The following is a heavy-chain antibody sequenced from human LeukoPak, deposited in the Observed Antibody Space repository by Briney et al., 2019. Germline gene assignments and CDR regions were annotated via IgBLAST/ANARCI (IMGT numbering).Heavy chain of an antibody. CDR1: GYSFTSYW. V-gene: IGHV5-51*01. CDR2: IYPGDSDT. Sequence: HGESLKISCKGSGYSFTSYWIGWVRQMPGKGLEWMGIIYPGDSDTRYSPSFQGQVTISADKSISTAYLQWSSLKASDTAMYYCARLPDTVTTLCYFDYWGQGTLVTVSS. J-gene: IGHJ4*02. CDR3: ARLPDTVTTLCYFDY. D-gene: IGHD4-11*01.